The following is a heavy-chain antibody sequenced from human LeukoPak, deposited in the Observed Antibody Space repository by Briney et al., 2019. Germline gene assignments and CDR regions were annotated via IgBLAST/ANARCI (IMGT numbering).Heavy chain of an antibody. Sequence: PGGSLRLSCAASGFTFSSYAMSWVRQAPGKGLEWVSYISSSSSTIYYADSVKGRFTISRDNAKNSLYLQMNSLRAEDTAVYYCARDEEMATTPFDYWGQGTLVTVSS. D-gene: IGHD5-24*01. V-gene: IGHV3-48*01. J-gene: IGHJ4*02. CDR1: GFTFSSYA. CDR2: ISSSSSTI. CDR3: ARDEEMATTPFDY.